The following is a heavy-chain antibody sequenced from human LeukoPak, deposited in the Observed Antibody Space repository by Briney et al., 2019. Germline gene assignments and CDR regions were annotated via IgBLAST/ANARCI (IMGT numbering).Heavy chain of an antibody. CDR1: GFTFSSYW. CDR2: IDSDGSST. D-gene: IGHD3-22*01. Sequence: QPGGSLRLSCAASGFTFSSYWMHWVRQAPGKGLVWVSRIDSDGSSTAYADSVRGRFTVSRDNAKNTLYLQMNSLRAEDTAVYYCAKDSTPTRTYYYDSSGYYPGNWGQGTLVTVSS. J-gene: IGHJ4*02. CDR3: AKDSTPTRTYYYDSSGYYPGN. V-gene: IGHV3-74*01.